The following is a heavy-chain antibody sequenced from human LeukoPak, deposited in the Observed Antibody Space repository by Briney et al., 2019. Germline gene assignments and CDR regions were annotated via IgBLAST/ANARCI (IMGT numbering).Heavy chain of an antibody. D-gene: IGHD3-3*01. CDR1: GFTFSSYS. CDR2: ISSSSSTI. CDR3: ARGPDFWSGPGGYYFDY. Sequence: GGSLRLSCAASGFTFSSYSMNWVRQAPGKGLEWVSYISSSSSTIYYADSVKGRFTISRDNAKNSLYLQMNSLRAEDTAVYYCARGPDFWSGPGGYYFDYWGQGTLVTVSS. V-gene: IGHV3-48*04. J-gene: IGHJ4*02.